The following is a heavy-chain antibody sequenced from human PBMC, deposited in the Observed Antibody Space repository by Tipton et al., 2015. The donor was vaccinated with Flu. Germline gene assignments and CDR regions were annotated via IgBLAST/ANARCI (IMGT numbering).Heavy chain of an antibody. CDR2: IYTHVNT. CDR3: ARDRSGSSSYYGAFDI. D-gene: IGHD3-10*01. J-gene: IGHJ3*02. V-gene: IGHV4-61*02. CDR1: GGSISSGSYY. Sequence: LRLSCTVSGGSISSGSYYWSWIRQPAGKGLEWIGRIYTHVNTNYNPSLKSRVTIAVDTSKNHFSLKLSSVTVTGTAIYYCARDRSGSSSYYGAFDIWGQGTMVNVTS.